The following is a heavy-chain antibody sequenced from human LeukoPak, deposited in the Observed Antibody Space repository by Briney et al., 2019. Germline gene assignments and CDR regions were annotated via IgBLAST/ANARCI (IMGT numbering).Heavy chain of an antibody. CDR1: GGSITTSNW. V-gene: IGHV4-4*02. J-gene: IGHJ3*02. CDR3: ARNGPTAASAFDI. CDR2: IYHTETT. D-gene: IGHD6-13*01. Sequence: SGTLSLTCAVSGGSITTSNWWTWVRQPPGKGLEWIGEIYHTETTNYNPSLKSRVTISIDKSKNQFSLNLTSVTAADTAVYYCARNGPTAASAFDIWGQGTMVTVSS.